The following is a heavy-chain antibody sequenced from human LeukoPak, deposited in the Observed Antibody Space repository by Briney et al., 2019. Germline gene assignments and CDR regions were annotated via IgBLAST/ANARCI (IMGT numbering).Heavy chain of an antibody. V-gene: IGHV4-59*01. D-gene: IGHD3-16*01. CDR3: ARDLRGAGHFDY. J-gene: IGHJ4*02. CDR1: GGSISSYY. CDR2: IYYSGST. Sequence: SETLSLTCTVSGGSISSYYWSWIRQPPGKGLEWIGYIYYSGSTNYNPSLKSRVTISVDTSKNQFSLKLSSVTAADTAVYYCARDLRGAGHFDYWGQGTLVTVPS.